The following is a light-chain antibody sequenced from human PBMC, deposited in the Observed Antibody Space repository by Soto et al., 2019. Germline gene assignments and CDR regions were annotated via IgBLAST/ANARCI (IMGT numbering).Light chain of an antibody. CDR3: QQYNNLPLT. J-gene: IGKJ4*01. CDR2: GAS. CDR1: QTVNNN. V-gene: IGKV3-15*01. Sequence: EIVMTQSPATLSVSPGERATLSCRASQTVNNNLAWYQQKPGQAPRLLIDGASARATGIPARFSGSGSGTQFTLTISSLQYDAFAVYYWQQYNNLPLTFGGGTKVEIK.